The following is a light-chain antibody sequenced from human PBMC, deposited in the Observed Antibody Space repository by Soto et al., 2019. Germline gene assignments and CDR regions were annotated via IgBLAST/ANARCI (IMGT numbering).Light chain of an antibody. Sequence: DIQMTQSPSSLSASVGDRVTITCRASQSISTYLNWYQQKPGKAPKLLIYAASSLHSGVPSRFSGTGSGTDFTLTISSLQPADSATYYCQQSYSTPVFGQGTKLEIK. CDR3: QQSYSTPV. CDR2: AAS. CDR1: QSISTY. V-gene: IGKV1-39*01. J-gene: IGKJ2*01.